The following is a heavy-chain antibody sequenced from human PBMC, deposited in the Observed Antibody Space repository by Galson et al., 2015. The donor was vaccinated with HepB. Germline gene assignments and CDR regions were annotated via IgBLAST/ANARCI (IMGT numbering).Heavy chain of an antibody. CDR2: INTNTGNP. Sequence: SVKVSCKASGYTFTSYAMNWVRQAPGQGLEWMGWINTNTGNPTYAQGFTGRFVFSLDTSVSTAYLQISSLKAEDTAVYYCATFYPSLFGSNAFDIWGQGTMVTVSS. CDR1: GYTFTSYA. V-gene: IGHV7-4-1*02. J-gene: IGHJ3*02. D-gene: IGHD3-10*01. CDR3: ATFYPSLFGSNAFDI.